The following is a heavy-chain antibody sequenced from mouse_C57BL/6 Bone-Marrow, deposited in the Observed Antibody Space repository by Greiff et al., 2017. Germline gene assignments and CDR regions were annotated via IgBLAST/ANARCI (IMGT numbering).Heavy chain of an antibody. V-gene: IGHV1-59*01. Sequence: VQLQQPGAELVRPGTSVKLSCKASGYTFTSYWMHWVKQRPGQGLEWIGVIDPSDSYTNYNQKFKGKATLTVDTSSSTAYMQLSSLTSEDSAVYYCARERGAYWGQGTLVTVSA. CDR1: GYTFTSYW. CDR3: ARERGAY. CDR2: IDPSDSYT. J-gene: IGHJ3*01.